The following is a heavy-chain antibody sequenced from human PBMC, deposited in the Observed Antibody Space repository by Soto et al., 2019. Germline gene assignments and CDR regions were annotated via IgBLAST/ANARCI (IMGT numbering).Heavy chain of an antibody. CDR1: GLTFSSYW. J-gene: IGHJ4*02. Sequence: GGSLRLSCAASGLTFSSYWMHWVRQAPGKGLVWVSRINSDGSSTNYADSVKGRFTISRDNAKNTLYLQMNSLRAEDTAVYYCAQRQSGWYVYWGQGTLVTVSS. CDR2: INSDGSST. D-gene: IGHD6-19*01. CDR3: AQRQSGWYVY. V-gene: IGHV3-74*01.